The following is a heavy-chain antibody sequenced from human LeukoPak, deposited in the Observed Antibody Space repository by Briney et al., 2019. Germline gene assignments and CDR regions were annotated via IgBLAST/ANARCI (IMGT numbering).Heavy chain of an antibody. CDR1: GFTFNNFA. J-gene: IGHJ6*02. Sequence: PGGSLRLSCAGSGFTFNNFAMSWVRQAPGRGPEWVSAVSGSGGSTSYADSVKGRFTISRDNSKNTLYLQMNSLRAEDTAVYYCARAEITGTTGGMDVWGQGTTVTVSS. CDR2: VSGSGGST. D-gene: IGHD1-20*01. CDR3: ARAEITGTTGGMDV. V-gene: IGHV3-23*01.